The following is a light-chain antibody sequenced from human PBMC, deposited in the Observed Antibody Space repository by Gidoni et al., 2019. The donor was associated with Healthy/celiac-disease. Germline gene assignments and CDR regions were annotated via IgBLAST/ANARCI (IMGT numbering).Light chain of an antibody. Sequence: EIVLTQSPGTLSLSPGERATLSCRASQSVSSSYLAWYQQKPGQAPRLLIYGASSRATGIPDRFSGSGSGTDFTLTISRLEPEDFAVYYCQQYGSPTSFXQXTKVEIK. J-gene: IGKJ1*01. V-gene: IGKV3-20*01. CDR1: QSVSSSY. CDR2: GAS. CDR3: QQYGSPTS.